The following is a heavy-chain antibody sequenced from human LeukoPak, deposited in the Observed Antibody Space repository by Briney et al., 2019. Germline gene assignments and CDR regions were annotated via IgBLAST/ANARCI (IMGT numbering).Heavy chain of an antibody. CDR2: INQDGSEK. V-gene: IGHV3-7*01. D-gene: IGHD1-14*01. CDR3: ARAPTKGGGMDV. CDR1: GFTFSDYY. Sequence: GGSLRLSCAASGFTFSDYYMSWIRQAPGKGLEWVANINQDGSEKYYVDSVKGRFTISRDNAKNSLYLQMNSLRAEDTAVYYCARAPTKGGGMDVWGQGTMVTVSS. J-gene: IGHJ3*01.